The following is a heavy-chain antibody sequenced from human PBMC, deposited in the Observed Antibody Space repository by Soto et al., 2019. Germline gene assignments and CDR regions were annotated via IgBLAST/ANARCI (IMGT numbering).Heavy chain of an antibody. D-gene: IGHD3-10*01. CDR3: ARHGGLWDYGSGRTNWFDP. J-gene: IGHJ5*02. V-gene: IGHV4-39*01. Sequence: SETLSLTCTVSGGSISSSSYYWGWNRQPPGKGLEWIGSIYYSGSTHYNPSLKSRVTISVDTPKNQFSLKLSSVTAADTAVYYCARHGGLWDYGSGRTNWFDPWGQGTLVTVFS. CDR2: IYYSGST. CDR1: GGSISSSSYY.